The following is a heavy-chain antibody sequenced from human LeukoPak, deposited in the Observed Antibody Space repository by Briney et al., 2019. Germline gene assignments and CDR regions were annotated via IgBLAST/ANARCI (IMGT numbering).Heavy chain of an antibody. D-gene: IGHD3-10*01. CDR1: GIPSSSFG. J-gene: IGHJ4*02. V-gene: IGHV3-74*01. CDR3: ARGYYGSSLGY. CDR2: INSDGSST. Sequence: GGSLRLSCAAPGIPSSSFGMHWLRQAPGKGLVWVSRINSDGSSTSYADSVKGRFTISRDNAKNTLDLQMNSLRAEDSAVYYCARGYYGSSLGYWGQGTLVTVSS.